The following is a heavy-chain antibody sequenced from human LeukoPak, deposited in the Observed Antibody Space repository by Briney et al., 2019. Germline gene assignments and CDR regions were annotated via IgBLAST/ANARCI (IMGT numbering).Heavy chain of an antibody. D-gene: IGHD3-16*02. J-gene: IGHJ4*02. CDR3: AKEGVWGSYRYTKDINYFDY. CDR2: LSGSGGSS. Sequence: GGSLRLSCAASGFTFSSSAMSWVRQAPGKGLEWVSTLSGSGGSSYYAGSVKGRFTISRDNSKNTLYLQMNSLRAEDTALYYCAKEGVWGSYRYTKDINYFDYWGQGTLVTVSS. V-gene: IGHV3-23*01. CDR1: GFTFSSSA.